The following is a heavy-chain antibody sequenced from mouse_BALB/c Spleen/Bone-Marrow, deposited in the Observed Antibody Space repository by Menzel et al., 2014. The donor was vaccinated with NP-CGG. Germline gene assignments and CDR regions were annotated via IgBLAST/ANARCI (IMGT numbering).Heavy chain of an antibody. CDR3: ATYDGYYFDY. V-gene: IGHV3-8*02. D-gene: IGHD2-3*01. Sequence: EVKLMESGPSLVKPSQTLSLTCSVTSDSIXSGYWNWIRKFPGNKLEYMGYISYSGSTYYSPSLKSRISITRDTSKNQYYLQLNSVTTEDTATYYCATYDGYYFDYWGQGTTLTVSS. CDR1: SDSIXSGY. J-gene: IGHJ2*01. CDR2: ISYSGST.